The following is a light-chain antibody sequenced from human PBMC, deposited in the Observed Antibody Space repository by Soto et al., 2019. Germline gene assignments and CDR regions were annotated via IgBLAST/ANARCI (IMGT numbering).Light chain of an antibody. CDR2: GAS. CDR1: QSINKAY. V-gene: IGKV3-20*01. CDR3: QQYGSSGT. Sequence: EIVLTQSPGTLALSPGYRSTLSCRASQSINKAYLAWYQQKPGQAPRLLIYGASNRATGIPDRFSGSGSGTDFTLTISRLEPEDFAVYYCQQYGSSGTFGQGTKVDIK. J-gene: IGKJ1*01.